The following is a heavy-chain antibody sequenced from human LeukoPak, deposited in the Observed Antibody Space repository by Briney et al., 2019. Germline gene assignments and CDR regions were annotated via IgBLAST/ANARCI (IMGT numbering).Heavy chain of an antibody. D-gene: IGHD2-15*01. CDR3: ARTYVGGVDY. J-gene: IGHJ4*01. CDR2: INGNTGDT. CDR1: GYTFSGYY. V-gene: IGHV1-2*06. Sequence: ASVKVSCKASGYTFSGYYMNWVRQGPGQGLEWMGRINGNTGDTDYAHKFRGRVTMTRDTSISTAYMELSSLTSDDTAVYYCARTYVGGVDYWGQGILVTVS.